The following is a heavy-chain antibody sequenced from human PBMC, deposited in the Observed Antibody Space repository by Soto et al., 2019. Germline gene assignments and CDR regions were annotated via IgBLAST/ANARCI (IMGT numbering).Heavy chain of an antibody. J-gene: IGHJ5*02. Sequence: SETLSLTCTVSGGSISSYYWSWIRQPPGKGLEWIGYIYYSGSTNYNPSLKSRVTISVDTSKNQFSLKLSSVTAADTAVYYCARGREVYDFWSGYYTGHWFDPWGQGTLVTVSS. CDR3: ARGREVYDFWSGYYTGHWFDP. V-gene: IGHV4-59*01. D-gene: IGHD3-3*01. CDR2: IYYSGST. CDR1: GGSISSYY.